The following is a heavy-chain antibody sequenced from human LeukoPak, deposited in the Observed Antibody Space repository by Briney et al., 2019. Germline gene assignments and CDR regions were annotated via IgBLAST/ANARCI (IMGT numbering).Heavy chain of an antibody. J-gene: IGHJ4*02. CDR2: IWYDGSNK. D-gene: IGHD3-10*01. CDR3: ARAEGYYYGSGSYYLGNYFDY. CDR1: GFTFSSYG. V-gene: IGHV3-33*01. Sequence: GGSLRLSCAASGFTFSSYGMHWVRQAPGKGLEWVAVIWYDGSNKYYADSVKSRFTISRDNSKNTLYLQMNSLRAEDTAVYYCARAEGYYYGSGSYYLGNYFDYWGQGTLVTVSS.